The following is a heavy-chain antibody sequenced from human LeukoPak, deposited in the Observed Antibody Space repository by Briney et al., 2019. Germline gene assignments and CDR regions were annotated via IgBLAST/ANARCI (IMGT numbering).Heavy chain of an antibody. Sequence: ASVKVSCKVSGYTLTELSMHWVRQAPGKGLEWMGGFDPEDGETIYAQKFQGRVTMTEDTPTDTAYMELSSLRSEDTAVYYCATVTYYYDSSGFAFDIWGQGTMVTVSS. CDR3: ATVTYYYDSSGFAFDI. CDR2: FDPEDGET. CDR1: GYTLTELS. D-gene: IGHD3-22*01. J-gene: IGHJ3*02. V-gene: IGHV1-24*01.